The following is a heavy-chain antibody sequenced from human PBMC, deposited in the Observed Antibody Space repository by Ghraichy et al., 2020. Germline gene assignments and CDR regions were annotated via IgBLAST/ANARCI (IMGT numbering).Heavy chain of an antibody. Sequence: GGSLRLSCAASGFTFSSFAMSWVRLAPGKGLEWVSAISNTGANTYYADSVKGRLTISRDNSKNTLYLQMNSLKVEDAAVYYCAKGHQDYTTYKVLDCWGQGTLVTVSS. CDR3: AKGHQDYTTYKVLDC. D-gene: IGHD1-26*01. CDR2: ISNTGANT. J-gene: IGHJ4*02. V-gene: IGHV3-23*01. CDR1: GFTFSSFA.